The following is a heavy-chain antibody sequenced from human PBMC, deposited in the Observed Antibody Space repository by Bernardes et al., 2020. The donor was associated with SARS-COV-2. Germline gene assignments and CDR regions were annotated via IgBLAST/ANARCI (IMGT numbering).Heavy chain of an antibody. CDR1: GFTFSDYG. CDR2: ISYDGSNK. Sequence: GGSLRLSCAAFGFTFSDYGMHWVRQAPGKGLEWVAVISYDGSNKYYADSVKGRFTISRDNSKNTLYLQMNSPRPEDTAVYYCAKDTAFGELYPDYWGQGTLVTVSS. D-gene: IGHD3-10*01. V-gene: IGHV3-30*18. J-gene: IGHJ4*02. CDR3: AKDTAFGELYPDY.